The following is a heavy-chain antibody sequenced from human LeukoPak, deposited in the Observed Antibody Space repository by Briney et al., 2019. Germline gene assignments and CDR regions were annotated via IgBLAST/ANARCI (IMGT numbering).Heavy chain of an antibody. CDR3: ASRYYGSGSYYNVRGTYYYYMDV. CDR2: IIPIFGTA. D-gene: IGHD3-10*01. V-gene: IGHV1-69*05. CDR1: GGTFSSYA. J-gene: IGHJ6*03. Sequence: GASVKVSCKASGGTFSSYAISWVRQAPRQGLVWMGGIIPIFGTANYAQKFQGRVTITTDESTSTAYMELSSLRSEDTAVYYCASRYYGSGSYYNVRGTYYYYMDVWGKGTTVTVSS.